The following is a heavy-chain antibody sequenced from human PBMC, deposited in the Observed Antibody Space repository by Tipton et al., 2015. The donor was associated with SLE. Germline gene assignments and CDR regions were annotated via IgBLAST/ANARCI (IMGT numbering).Heavy chain of an antibody. J-gene: IGHJ3*02. CDR1: GGSISSYY. D-gene: IGHD1-26*01. CDR3: AREKVGPGQGAFDI. Sequence: TLSLTCTVSGGSISSYYWSWVRQPPGKGLEWIGEIYHSGSTNYNPSLKSRVTISVDKSKNQFSLKLSSVTAADTAVYYCAREKVGPGQGAFDIWGQGTMVTVSS. CDR2: IYHSGST. V-gene: IGHV4-4*02.